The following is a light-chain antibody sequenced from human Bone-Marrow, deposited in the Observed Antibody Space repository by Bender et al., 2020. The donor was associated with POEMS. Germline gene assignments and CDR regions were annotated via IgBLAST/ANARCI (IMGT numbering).Light chain of an antibody. CDR3: QVWDSTSDPVV. CDR2: ANI. J-gene: IGLJ3*02. V-gene: IGLV1-44*01. Sequence: QSVLTQPPSASGTPGQRVTLSCSGTSSNIAINNVNWYQQVPGSAPKLLIYANINRPSGIPERLPGSKSGNTATLTISRVAAGDEADYHCQVWDSTSDPVVFGGGTKRTVL. CDR1: SSNIAINN.